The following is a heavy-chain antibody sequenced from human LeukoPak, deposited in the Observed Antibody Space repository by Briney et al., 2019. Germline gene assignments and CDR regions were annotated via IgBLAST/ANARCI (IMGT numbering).Heavy chain of an antibody. J-gene: IGHJ4*02. D-gene: IGHD2-2*01. CDR1: GFTFSSYG. V-gene: IGHV3-30*18. CDR2: ISYDGSNK. CDR3: AKDRYQLLGPLPDY. Sequence: PGGSLRFSCAASGFTFSSYGMHWVRQAPGKGLEWVAVISYDGSNKYYADSVKGRFTISRDNSKNTLYLQMNSLRAEDTAVYYCAKDRYQLLGPLPDYWGQGTLVTVSS.